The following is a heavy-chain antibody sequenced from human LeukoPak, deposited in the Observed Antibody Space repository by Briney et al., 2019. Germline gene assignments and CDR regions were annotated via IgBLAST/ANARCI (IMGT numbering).Heavy chain of an antibody. J-gene: IGHJ4*02. V-gene: IGHV4-31*03. Sequence: SRTLSLTCTVSGGSISTDGYYWSWIRQHPGKGLEWIGYIYYSGSTYYNPSLKSRVTISADTSKNQFSLKLSSVTAADTAVYYCARHPTGGPFDYWGQGTLVTVSS. CDR1: GGSISTDGYY. CDR2: IYYSGST. CDR3: ARHPTGGPFDY. D-gene: IGHD4-23*01.